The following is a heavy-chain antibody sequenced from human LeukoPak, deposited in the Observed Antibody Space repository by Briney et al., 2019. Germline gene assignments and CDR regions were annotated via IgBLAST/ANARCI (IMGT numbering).Heavy chain of an antibody. CDR3: ARESLSPRAYCGGDCYSNY. Sequence: GGSLRLSCAASGFTFSSYSMNWVRQAPGKGLEWVSSISSSSSYIYYADSVKGRFTISRDNAKNSLYLQMNSLRAEDTAVYYCARESLSPRAYCGGDCYSNYWGQGTLVTVSS. CDR2: ISSSSSYI. D-gene: IGHD2-21*01. J-gene: IGHJ4*02. V-gene: IGHV3-21*01. CDR1: GFTFSSYS.